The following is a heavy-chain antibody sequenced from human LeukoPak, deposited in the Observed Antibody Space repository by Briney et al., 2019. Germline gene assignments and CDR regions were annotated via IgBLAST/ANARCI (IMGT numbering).Heavy chain of an antibody. D-gene: IGHD4-17*01. V-gene: IGHV1-24*01. Sequence: ASVKVSCKVSGYTLTELSMHWVRQAPGKGLEWMGGFDPEDGETVYAQKFQGRVTMTEDTSTDTAYMELSSLRSEDTAVYYCATAGPYGDSYYFDYWGQGTLVTVSS. CDR1: GYTLTELS. CDR2: FDPEDGET. CDR3: ATAGPYGDSYYFDY. J-gene: IGHJ4*02.